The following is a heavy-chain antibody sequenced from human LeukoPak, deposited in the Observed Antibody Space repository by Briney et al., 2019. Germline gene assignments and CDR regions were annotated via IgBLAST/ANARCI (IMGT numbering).Heavy chain of an antibody. CDR1: GGSINSYW. Sequence: SETLSLNCSVSGGSINSYWWSWIRQPAGKGLEFIGRIYTTGRTNYNPSLKSRVSMSVGTSQNKFSLELRSVTAADTAVYFCARAGYTISSYRFDYWGQGALVTVSS. J-gene: IGHJ4*02. D-gene: IGHD3-16*02. CDR2: IYTTGRT. CDR3: ARAGYTISSYRFDY. V-gene: IGHV4-4*07.